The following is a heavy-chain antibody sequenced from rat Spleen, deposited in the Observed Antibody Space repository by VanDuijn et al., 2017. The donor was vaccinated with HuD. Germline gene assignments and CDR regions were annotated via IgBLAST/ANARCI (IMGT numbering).Heavy chain of an antibody. CDR1: GFSLTSNG. V-gene: IGHV2S12*01. CDR2: ISSGGNT. D-gene: IGHD1-4*01. CDR3: ASGIHDF. Sequence: QVQLKESGPGLVQPSQTLSLTCTVSGFSLTSNGVSWVRQPPGKGLEWIAAISSGGNTYYNSALKSRLSISRDTSRDQVFLKMSSLQIEDTAMYFCASGIHDFWGQGVMVTVSS. J-gene: IGHJ2*01.